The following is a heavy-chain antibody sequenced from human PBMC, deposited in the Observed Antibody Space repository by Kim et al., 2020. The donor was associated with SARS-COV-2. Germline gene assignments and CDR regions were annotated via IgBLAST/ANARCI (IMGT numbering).Heavy chain of an antibody. D-gene: IGHD3-22*01. Sequence: GGSLRLSCAASGFTFSSYGMHWVRQAPGKGLEWVAVIWYDGSNKYYADSVKGRFTISRDNSKNTLYLQMNSLRAEDTAVYYCARGQYYYDSSGYIPFVDYWGQGTLVTVSS. CDR1: GFTFSSYG. CDR3: ARGQYYYDSSGYIPFVDY. J-gene: IGHJ4*02. V-gene: IGHV3-33*01. CDR2: IWYDGSNK.